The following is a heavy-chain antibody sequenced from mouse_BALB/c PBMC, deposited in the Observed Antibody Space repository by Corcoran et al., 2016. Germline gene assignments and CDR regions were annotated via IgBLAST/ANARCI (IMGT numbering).Heavy chain of an antibody. CDR3: ARWDWYFDV. CDR1: GFNIKDTY. V-gene: IGHV14-3*02. CDR2: NDHANGNT. J-gene: IGHJ1*01. Sequence: EVQLQQSGAELVKPGASVKLSCPASGFNIKDTYMHWVKQRPEQGLEWIGRNDHANGNTKYDPKFQGKATITADTSSNTAYLQLSSLTSEDTAVYYCARWDWYFDVWGAGTTVTVSS.